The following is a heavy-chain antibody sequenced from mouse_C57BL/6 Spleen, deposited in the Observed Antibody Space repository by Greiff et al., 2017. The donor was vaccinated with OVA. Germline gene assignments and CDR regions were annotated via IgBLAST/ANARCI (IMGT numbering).Heavy chain of an antibody. J-gene: IGHJ4*01. CDR2: INPGSGGT. CDR1: GYAFTNYL. V-gene: IGHV1-54*01. CDR3: ARSEDYDYGVGAMGC. D-gene: IGHD2-4*01. Sequence: QVQLQQSGAELVRPGTSVKVSCKASGYAFTNYLIEWVKQRPGQGLEWIGVINPGSGGTNYNEKLKGKATLTADKSSSTAYMQLISLTSEDSAVYFCARSEDYDYGVGAMGCWGQGTSVTVSS.